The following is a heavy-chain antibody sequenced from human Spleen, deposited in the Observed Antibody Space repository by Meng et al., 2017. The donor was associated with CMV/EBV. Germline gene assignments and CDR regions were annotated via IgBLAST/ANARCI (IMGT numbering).Heavy chain of an antibody. V-gene: IGHV4-4*01. CDR1: GGSINTNLW. D-gene: IGHD2-15*01. Sequence: TCMVSGGSINTNLWWSWVRQPPGKGLEWIGEVSHTGSTLYTPSLKSRVTISVDKAKNHFSLRLTSVTAADTGVYFCARSPGFYSLDYWGLGTLVTVSS. CDR2: VSHTGST. CDR3: ARSPGFYSLDY. J-gene: IGHJ4*02.